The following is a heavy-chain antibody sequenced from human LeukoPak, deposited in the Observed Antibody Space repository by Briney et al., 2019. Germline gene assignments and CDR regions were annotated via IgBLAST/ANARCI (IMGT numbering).Heavy chain of an antibody. Sequence: GGSLRLSCAASGFTFRSFAMSWVRQPPGKGLEWVSAITSGGDGTHYTDSVRGRFTISRDNSRNTLFLQMNSLRGEDTAVYYCAKHQYKGGGHWNDVFDYWGQGTLLTVSS. V-gene: IGHV3-23*01. D-gene: IGHD1-1*01. J-gene: IGHJ4*02. CDR1: GFTFRSFA. CDR3: AKHQYKGGGHWNDVFDY. CDR2: ITSGGDGT.